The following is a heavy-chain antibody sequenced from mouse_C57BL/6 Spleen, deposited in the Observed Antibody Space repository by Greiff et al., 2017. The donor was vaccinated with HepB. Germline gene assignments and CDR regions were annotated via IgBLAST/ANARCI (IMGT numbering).Heavy chain of an antibody. V-gene: IGHV2-9-1*01. J-gene: IGHJ4*01. Sequence: VKRVESGPGLVAPSQSLSITCTVSGFSLPSYALCWVRLPPGKGLVWLGVLWTGGGTNYNSALKSRLSISKDNSKSHVFLKMDSLQTDDTARYYCVRNEEGNYAIDYWGQGTSVTVSS. CDR1: GFSLPSYA. CDR2: LWTGGGT. CDR3: VRNEEGNYAIDY.